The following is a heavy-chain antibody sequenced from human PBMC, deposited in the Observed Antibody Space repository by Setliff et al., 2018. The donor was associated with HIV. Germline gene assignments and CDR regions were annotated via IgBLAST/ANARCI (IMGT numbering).Heavy chain of an antibody. CDR2: IDYSGSA. CDR3: AREGKTALVTKYFDY. D-gene: IGHD5-18*01. Sequence: SETLSLTCTVSGGSIPSNIYYWGWIRQAPGKGLEWIGYIDYSGSAFYNPSLKSRITISRDTSKNQFSLKMNSVTAADTAVYYCAREGKTALVTKYFDYWGHGKLVTVSS. CDR1: GGSIPSNIYY. V-gene: IGHV4-39*07. J-gene: IGHJ4*01.